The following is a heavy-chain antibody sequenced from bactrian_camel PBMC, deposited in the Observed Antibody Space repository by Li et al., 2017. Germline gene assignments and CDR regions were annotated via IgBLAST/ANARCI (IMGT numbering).Heavy chain of an antibody. CDR3: ARHFTDVYYHFTYLLP. V-gene: IGHV3S55*01. D-gene: IGHD4*01. CDR1: GWTYRSYC. CDR2: ISSCGTT. Sequence: HVQLVESGGGSVQSGGSLRLSCAVSGWTYRSYCMGWFRQAPGKEREGIVTISSCGTTSYADSVKGRFTISRDNAKNTLYLQLNSLKTEDTAMYYCARHFTDVYYHFTYLLPGARGPRSPSP. J-gene: IGHJ6*01.